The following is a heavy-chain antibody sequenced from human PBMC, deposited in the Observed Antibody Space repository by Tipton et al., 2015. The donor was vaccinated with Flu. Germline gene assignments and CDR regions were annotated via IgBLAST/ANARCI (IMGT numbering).Heavy chain of an antibody. CDR1: GHSTAIDLY. D-gene: IGHD2-8*02. V-gene: IGHV4-38-2*01. J-gene: IGHJ3*01. Sequence: TLSLTCAASGHSTAIDLYWGWIRQSPGQGLEWLGGLFHDGRTHYNASLTSRLTISLDKSRFSLELRSVTAADTAIYFCSQKGTYVFDSTGKRDAFDAWGRGTLVIISS. CDR2: LFHDGRT. CDR3: SQKGTYVFDSTGKRDAFDA.